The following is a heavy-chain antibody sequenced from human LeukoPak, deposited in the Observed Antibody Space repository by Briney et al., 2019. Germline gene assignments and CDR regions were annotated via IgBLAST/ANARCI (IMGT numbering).Heavy chain of an antibody. V-gene: IGHV4-59*01. CDR3: AREIDGYFDL. CDR1: GGSISSYY. CDR2: FYYSGST. D-gene: IGHD3-9*01. Sequence: SETLSLTCTVSGGSISSYYWTWIRQPPGEGLEWIGYFYYSGSTNYNPSLKSRVTISVDTSKNQFSLKLSSVTAADTAVYYCAREIDGYFDLWGRGTLVTVSS. J-gene: IGHJ2*01.